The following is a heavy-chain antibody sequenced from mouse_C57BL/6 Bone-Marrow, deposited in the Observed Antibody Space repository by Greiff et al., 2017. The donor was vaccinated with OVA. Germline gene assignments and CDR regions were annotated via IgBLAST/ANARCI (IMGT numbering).Heavy chain of an antibody. CDR3: ARVLLWFDY. D-gene: IGHD2-10*01. Sequence: EVKLEESGPGLVKPSQSLSLTCSVTGYSITSGYYWNWIRQFPGNKLEWMGYISYDGSNNYNPSLKNRISITRDTSKNQFFLKLNSVTTEDTATYYCARVLLWFDYWGQGTTLTVSS. CDR2: ISYDGSN. J-gene: IGHJ2*01. V-gene: IGHV3-6*01. CDR1: GYSITSGYY.